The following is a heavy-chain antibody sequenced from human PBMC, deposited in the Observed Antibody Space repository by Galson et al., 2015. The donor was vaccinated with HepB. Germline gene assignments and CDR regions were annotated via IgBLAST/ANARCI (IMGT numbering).Heavy chain of an antibody. Sequence: SLRLSCAASGFTFSSYSIHWVRQAPDKGLQCVGVVSRDGNNKYYPDSVKGRFTISRDNSNNTLYLQLNSPRAEDTAVYYCARERGPYDGFDIWGQGTMVTVSS. CDR1: GFTFSSYS. CDR3: ARERGPYDGFDI. V-gene: IGHV3-30*04. CDR2: VSRDGNNK. J-gene: IGHJ3*02.